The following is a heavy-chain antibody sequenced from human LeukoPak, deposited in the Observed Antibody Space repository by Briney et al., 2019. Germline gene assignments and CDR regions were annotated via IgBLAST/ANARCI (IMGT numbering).Heavy chain of an antibody. D-gene: IGHD1-26*01. Sequence: PSQTLSLTCTVSGGSISSGDYYWSWIRQPPGKGLEWIGYIYYSGSTNYNPSLKSRVTISVDTSKNQFSLKLSSVTAADTAVYYCARDGATRGDAFDIWGQGTMVTVSS. J-gene: IGHJ3*02. CDR1: GGSISSGDYY. V-gene: IGHV4-61*08. CDR2: IYYSGST. CDR3: ARDGATRGDAFDI.